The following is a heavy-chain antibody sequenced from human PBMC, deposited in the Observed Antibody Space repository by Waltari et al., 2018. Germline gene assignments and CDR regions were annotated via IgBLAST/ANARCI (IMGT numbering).Heavy chain of an antibody. V-gene: IGHV3-30*02. CDR2: IRYDGSRK. D-gene: IGHD3-3*02. J-gene: IGHJ4*02. CDR1: GLTFSRYD. CDR3: ATEVSTSSPAL. Sequence: QVYLVESGGGAVLPGGSLRISCVASGLTFSRYDMHWVRQAPGKGLEWVALIRYDGSRKFYADSVKARFTISRDNSRDTLFLEMNSLTHADTAMYYCATEVSTSSPALWGRGTLVTVSS.